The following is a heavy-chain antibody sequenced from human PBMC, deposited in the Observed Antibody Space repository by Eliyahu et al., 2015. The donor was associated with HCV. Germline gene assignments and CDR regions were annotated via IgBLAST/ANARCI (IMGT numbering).Heavy chain of an antibody. D-gene: IGHD3-22*01. Sequence: QVQVQESGPGLVKPSQTLSLTCAVFGGSINSGDYYWSWIRQHPGKGLEWIGYIHYSGNTHYNPSLKSRVSISVDTSKNQFSLKVNSVTAADTAVYYCARETLIRGMVVFDIWGQGTMVTVSS. CDR2: IHYSGNT. V-gene: IGHV4-31*11. CDR1: GGSINSGDYY. J-gene: IGHJ3*02. CDR3: ARETLIRGMVVFDI.